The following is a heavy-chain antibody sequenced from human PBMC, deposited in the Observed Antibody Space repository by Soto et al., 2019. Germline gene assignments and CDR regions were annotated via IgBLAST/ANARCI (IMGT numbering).Heavy chain of an antibody. D-gene: IGHD3-9*01. CDR3: ARHVLANHYDILTGHSDY. Sequence: GESLKISCTGSGYSFTSYWIGWVRQMPGKGLEWMGIIYPGDSDTRYSPSFQGQVTISADKSISTAYLQWSSLKASDTAMYYCARHVLANHYDILTGHSDYWGQGTLVTVSS. CDR1: GYSFTSYW. CDR2: IYPGDSDT. J-gene: IGHJ4*02. V-gene: IGHV5-51*01.